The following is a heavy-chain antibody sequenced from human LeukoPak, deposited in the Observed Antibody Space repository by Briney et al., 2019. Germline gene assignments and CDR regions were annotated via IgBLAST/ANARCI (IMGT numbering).Heavy chain of an antibody. CDR1: GYTFTGYY. D-gene: IGHD2-15*01. CDR3: ARDPEYCSGGSCYSRHAFDI. V-gene: IGHV1-2*04. CDR2: INPNSGGT. J-gene: IGHJ3*02. Sequence: GASVKVSCKASGYTFTGYYMHWVRQAPGQGLEWMGWINPNSGGTNYAQKFQGWVTMTRDTSISTAYMELSRLRSDDTAVYYCARDPEYCSGGSCYSRHAFDIWGQGTMVTVSS.